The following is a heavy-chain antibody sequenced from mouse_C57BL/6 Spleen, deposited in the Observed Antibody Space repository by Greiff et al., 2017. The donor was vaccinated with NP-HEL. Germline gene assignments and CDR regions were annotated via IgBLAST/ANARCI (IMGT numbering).Heavy chain of an antibody. D-gene: IGHD2-4*01. V-gene: IGHV1-64*01. Sequence: QVHVKQPGAELVKPGASVKLSCKASGYTFTSYWMHWVKQRPGQGLEWIGMIHPNSGSTNYNEKFKSKATLTVDKSSSTAYMQLCSLTSEDSAVYYCANEDYAGYAMDYWGQGTSVTVSS. J-gene: IGHJ4*01. CDR3: ANEDYAGYAMDY. CDR2: IHPNSGST. CDR1: GYTFTSYW.